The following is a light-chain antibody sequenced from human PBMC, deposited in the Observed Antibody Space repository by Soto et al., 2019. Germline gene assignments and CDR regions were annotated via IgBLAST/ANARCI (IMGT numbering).Light chain of an antibody. J-gene: IGKJ2*01. CDR1: QSVSSSY. CDR3: QQYGSSPMYT. Sequence: EIVLTQSPGTLSLSPGERATLSCRASQSVSSSYLAWYQQKPGQAPRLLIYGASSRATGIPDRFSGSRSGTDFTLTSSRLKPEDLAVYYCQQYGSSPMYTFGQGTKLEIK. V-gene: IGKV3-20*01. CDR2: GAS.